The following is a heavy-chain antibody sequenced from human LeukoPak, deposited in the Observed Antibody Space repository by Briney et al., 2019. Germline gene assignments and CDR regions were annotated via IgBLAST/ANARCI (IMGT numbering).Heavy chain of an antibody. CDR2: VDWNSGSV. V-gene: IGHV3-9*01. D-gene: IGHD6-13*01. J-gene: IGHJ4*02. Sequence: GGSLRLSCTASGFTFDDYAMQWVRQAPGKGLEWVSGVDWNSGSVDYADSVKGRFTISRDNAKNSLYLQMNSLRPEDTALYYCVKDRSSSWYSFDYWGQGILVTVSS. CDR3: VKDRSSSWYSFDY. CDR1: GFTFDDYA.